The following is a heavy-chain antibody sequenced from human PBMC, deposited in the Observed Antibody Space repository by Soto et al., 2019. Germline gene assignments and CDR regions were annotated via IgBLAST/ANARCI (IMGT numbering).Heavy chain of an antibody. Sequence: QLQLQESGPGLVKPPETLSLTCTVSGDSISRKNYHWGWIRQPPGKGLEWIGSIYDSGSPYYNPSLKSRVTISVDMSKTQLSLKLSSVTAADTAVYYCARHLDISGDALDYWGQGTLVTVSS. CDR3: ARHLDISGDALDY. V-gene: IGHV4-39*01. CDR2: IYDSGSP. J-gene: IGHJ4*02. D-gene: IGHD4-17*01. CDR1: GDSISRKNYH.